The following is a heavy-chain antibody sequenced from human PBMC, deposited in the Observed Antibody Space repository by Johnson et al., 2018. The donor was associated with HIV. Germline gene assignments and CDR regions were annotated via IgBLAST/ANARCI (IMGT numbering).Heavy chain of an antibody. J-gene: IGHJ3*02. V-gene: IGHV3-23*04. CDR1: GFTFSSFA. CDR3: ARDLVSHWLSDACEI. Sequence: MLLVESGGGVVQPGRSLRLSCAASGFTFSSFAMSWVRQAPGKGLEWVSIITGSGGSTYYADSVKGRFTISRDNSKNTLYLQMNRPRSEDTAVYFCARDLVSHWLSDACEIWGQGTTVIVSS. D-gene: IGHD3-9*01. CDR2: ITGSGGST.